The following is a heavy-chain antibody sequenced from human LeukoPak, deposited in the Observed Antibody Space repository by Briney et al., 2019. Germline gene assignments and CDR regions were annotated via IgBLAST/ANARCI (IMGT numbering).Heavy chain of an antibody. CDR2: INPNRGGT. V-gene: IGHV1-2*02. J-gene: IGHJ4*02. CDR3: AREGQPGDYFDY. D-gene: IGHD1-14*01. Sequence: EASVSVSSKASRYTFTAYYMHWVRQAPGQGLEWMGWINPNRGGTNYAQKFQGRVTMTRDTSISTAYMELSRLRSDDTAVYYCAREGQPGDYFDYWGQGTLVTVSS. CDR1: RYTFTAYY.